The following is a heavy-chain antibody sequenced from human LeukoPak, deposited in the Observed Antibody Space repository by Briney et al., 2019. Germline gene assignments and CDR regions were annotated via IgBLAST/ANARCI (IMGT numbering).Heavy chain of an antibody. D-gene: IGHD2-15*01. Sequence: SGTLSLTCAVSGGSISSSNWWSWVRQPPGKGLEWIGEIYHSGSTNYSPSLKSRVTISVDKSKNQFSLKLSSVTAADTAVYYCARDSRYCSGGSCYVYYYYGMDVWGKGTTVTVSS. J-gene: IGHJ6*04. V-gene: IGHV4-4*02. CDR1: GGSISSSNW. CDR3: ARDSRYCSGGSCYVYYYYGMDV. CDR2: IYHSGST.